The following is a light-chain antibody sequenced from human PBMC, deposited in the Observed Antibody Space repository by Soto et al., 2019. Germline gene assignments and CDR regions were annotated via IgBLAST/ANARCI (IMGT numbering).Light chain of an antibody. CDR3: QQRSNWPPMYT. V-gene: IGKV3-11*01. J-gene: IGKJ2*01. CDR1: QTVSSF. CDR2: DVS. Sequence: EIVLTQSPATLSLSPGERATLSCRASQTVSSFIAWYQQTPGQAPRLLIYDVSRRATGIPARFSGSGSGTDFTLTISSLEPEDFAVYYCQQRSNWPPMYTFCQGTRLEIK.